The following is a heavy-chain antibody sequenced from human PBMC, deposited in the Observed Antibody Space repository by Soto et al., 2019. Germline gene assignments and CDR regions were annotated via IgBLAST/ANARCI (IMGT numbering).Heavy chain of an antibody. V-gene: IGHV3-30-3*01. J-gene: IGHJ4*02. CDR1: GFTFSSYA. CDR2: ISYDGSNK. CDR3: ARDFGYSYGI. D-gene: IGHD5-18*01. Sequence: QVQLVESGGGVVQPGRSLRLSCAASGFTFSSYAMHWVRQAPGKGLEWVAVISYDGSNKYYADSVKGRFTISRDNSKNTLYLQMNSLRAEDTAVYYCARDFGYSYGIWGQGTLVTVSS.